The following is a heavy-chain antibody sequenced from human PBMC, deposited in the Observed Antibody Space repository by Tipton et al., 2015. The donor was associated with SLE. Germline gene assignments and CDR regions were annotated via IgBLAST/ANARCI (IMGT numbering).Heavy chain of an antibody. CDR2: IYYSGST. J-gene: IGHJ3*02. CDR1: GGSISSGDYY. V-gene: IGHV4-30-4*01. D-gene: IGHD2-21*02. CDR3: AREDCGGDCYHDAFDI. Sequence: TLSLTCTVSGGSISSGDYYWSWIRQPPGKGLEWIGYIYYSGSTYYNPSLKSRVTISVDTSKNQFSLKLSSVTAADTAVYYCAREDCGGDCYHDAFDIWGQGTMVTVSS.